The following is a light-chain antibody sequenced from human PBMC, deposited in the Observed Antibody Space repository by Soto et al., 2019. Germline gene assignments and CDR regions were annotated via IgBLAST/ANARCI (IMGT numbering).Light chain of an antibody. CDR3: QQANSFPIT. V-gene: IGKV1-39*01. Sequence: DIQMTQSPSSLSASVGDRVTITCRASQSISSYLNWYQQKPGKAPKLLIYAASSLQSGVPSRFSGSGSGTDFTLTISSLQPEDFATYYCQQANSFPITFGQGTRLEL. CDR2: AAS. J-gene: IGKJ5*01. CDR1: QSISSY.